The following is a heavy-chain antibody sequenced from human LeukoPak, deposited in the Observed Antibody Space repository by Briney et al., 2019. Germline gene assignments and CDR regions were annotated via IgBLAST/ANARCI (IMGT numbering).Heavy chain of an antibody. J-gene: IGHJ4*02. CDR3: ARGGDAYRARGLDY. V-gene: IGHV3-74*01. Sequence: GGSLRLSCAASGFTFSSYWMHWVRQAPGKGLVWISPINGDGSSTRYPDSVKGRFTISRDNAKNTLYLQMNSLRAEDTAVYYCARGGDAYRARGLDYWGQGTLVTVSS. D-gene: IGHD5-24*01. CDR1: GFTFSSYW. CDR2: INGDGSST.